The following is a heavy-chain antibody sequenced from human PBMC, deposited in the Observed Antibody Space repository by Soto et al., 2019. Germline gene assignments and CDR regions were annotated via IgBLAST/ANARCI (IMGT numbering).Heavy chain of an antibody. CDR1: WGTIVSAGYD. CDR3: ARVTMVRGVDY. D-gene: IGHD3-10*01. V-gene: IGHV4-31*03. Sequence: SXXTLSLPCTFSWGTIVSAGYDWSFIRQHPGKGLEWIGYIYYSGSTYYNPSLKSRVTISVDTSKNQFSLKLSYVTAADTAAYYCARVTMVRGVDYWGQGTLVTVSS. CDR2: IYYSGST. J-gene: IGHJ4*02.